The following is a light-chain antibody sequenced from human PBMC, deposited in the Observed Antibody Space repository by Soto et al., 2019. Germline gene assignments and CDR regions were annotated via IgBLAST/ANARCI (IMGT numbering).Light chain of an antibody. V-gene: IGKV3D-20*02. CDR2: GAS. Sequence: EIVLTQAPGTLSLSPGERATLSCRASQSVSNNYLAWYQQKPGQAPRRLIYGASSRATGIPDRFSGSGSGTDFTLTISSLEPEDSAVYYCQQRHMWPITFGQGTRLEIK. CDR1: QSVSNNY. CDR3: QQRHMWPIT. J-gene: IGKJ5*01.